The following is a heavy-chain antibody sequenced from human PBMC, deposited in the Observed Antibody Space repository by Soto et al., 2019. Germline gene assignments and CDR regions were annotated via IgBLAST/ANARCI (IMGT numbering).Heavy chain of an antibody. D-gene: IGHD1-26*01. CDR1: GYTFTGYY. J-gene: IGHJ4*02. CDR3: ARGAEWEQLPFDY. CDR2: INPNSGGT. V-gene: IGHV1-2*04. Sequence: ASVKVSCKASGYTFTGYYMHWVRQAPGQGLEWMGWINPNSGGTNYAQKFQGWVTMTRDTSISTAYMELSRLRSDDTAVYYCARGAEWEQLPFDYWGQGTLVTVSS.